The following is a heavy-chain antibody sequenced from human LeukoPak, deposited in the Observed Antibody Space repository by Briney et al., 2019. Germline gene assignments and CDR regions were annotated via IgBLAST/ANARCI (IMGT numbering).Heavy chain of an antibody. Sequence: ASVKVSCKASGYTFTSYAMNWVRQAPGQGLEWIGWINTNTGNPTYAQGFTGRFVFSLDTSVSTAYLQISSLKAEDTAVYYCARVRTSYYYYYMDVWGKGTTVTVSS. D-gene: IGHD1-14*01. CDR2: INTNTGNP. J-gene: IGHJ6*03. CDR3: ARVRTSYYYYYMDV. CDR1: GYTFTSYA. V-gene: IGHV7-4-1*02.